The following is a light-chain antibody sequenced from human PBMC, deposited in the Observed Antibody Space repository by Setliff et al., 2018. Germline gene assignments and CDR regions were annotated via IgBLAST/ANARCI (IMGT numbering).Light chain of an antibody. J-gene: IGLJ2*01. Sequence: QSALTQPPSASGTPGQRVTISCSGSSSNIGSNTVNWYQQLPGTAPKLLIYSNNQRPSGVPDRFSGSKSGTSASLAISGLQSEDEADYYCAAWDDSLNAHGVFGGGTK. CDR2: SNN. V-gene: IGLV1-44*01. CDR1: SSNIGSNT. CDR3: AAWDDSLNAHGV.